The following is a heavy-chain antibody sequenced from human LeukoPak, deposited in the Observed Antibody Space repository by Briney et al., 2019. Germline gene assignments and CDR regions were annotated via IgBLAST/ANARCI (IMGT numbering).Heavy chain of an antibody. CDR2: ISSNGDSI. CDR1: GFTFSSYA. V-gene: IGHV3-64*01. J-gene: IGHJ6*03. Sequence: GGSLRLSCAASGFTFSSYAMHWVRQAPGKGLEYVSAISSNGDSIYYANSVKGRFTISRDNSKNTLYLQMGSLRAEDMAVYYCARSGGRGINMVRGVKLLTYYMNVWGKGTTVTVSS. D-gene: IGHD3-10*01. CDR3: ARSGGRGINMVRGVKLLTYYMNV.